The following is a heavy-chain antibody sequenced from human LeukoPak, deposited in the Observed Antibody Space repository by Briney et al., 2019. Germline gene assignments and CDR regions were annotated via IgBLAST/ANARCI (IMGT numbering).Heavy chain of an antibody. Sequence: SETLSLTCTVSGYSISSGYYWGWIRQPPGKGLEWIGSIYHSGSTYYNPSLKSRVTISVDTSKNQFSLKLSSVTAADTAVYYCARSPDYGDYPDAFDIWGQGTMVTVS. D-gene: IGHD4-17*01. J-gene: IGHJ3*02. V-gene: IGHV4-38-2*02. CDR1: GYSISSGYY. CDR2: IYHSGST. CDR3: ARSPDYGDYPDAFDI.